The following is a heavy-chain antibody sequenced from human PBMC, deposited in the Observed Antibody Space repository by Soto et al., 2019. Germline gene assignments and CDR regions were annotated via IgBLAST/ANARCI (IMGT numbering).Heavy chain of an antibody. D-gene: IGHD6-19*01. J-gene: IGHJ4*02. CDR3: ASSYSSGWPHFDY. V-gene: IGHV1-8*01. Sequence: ASVKVSCKASGYTFTSYDINWVRQATGQGLEWMGWMNPNSGNTGYAQKFQGRVTMTRNTSISTAYMELSSLRSEDTAVYYCASSYSSGWPHFDYWGQGTLVTVSS. CDR2: MNPNSGNT. CDR1: GYTFTSYD.